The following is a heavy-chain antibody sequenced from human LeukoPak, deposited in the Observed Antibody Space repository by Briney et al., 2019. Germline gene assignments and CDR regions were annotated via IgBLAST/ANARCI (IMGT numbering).Heavy chain of an antibody. Sequence: ASVKVSCKASGYTFTGYYMHWVRQAPGQGLEWMGWINPYSGATNYAQKFQGRVTMTRDTSISTAYMDLSSLKSDDTAVYYCARAYIGNDLFIDYWGQGTLVTVSS. V-gene: IGHV1-2*02. CDR2: INPYSGAT. J-gene: IGHJ4*02. CDR3: ARAYIGNDLFIDY. D-gene: IGHD1-1*01. CDR1: GYTFTGYY.